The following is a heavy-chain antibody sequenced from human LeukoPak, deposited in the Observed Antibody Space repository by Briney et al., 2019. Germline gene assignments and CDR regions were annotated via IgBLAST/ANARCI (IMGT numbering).Heavy chain of an antibody. CDR2: ISDDETYK. Sequence: LPGGSLRLSCAASGFTFNSYSMHWVRQAPGKGLEWVTAISDDETYKFYADSVKGRFTISRDNSKNTLYLQMNSLRVEDTAIYYCTRGMLRQPRDYWGQGMLVTVSS. CDR1: GFTFNSYS. V-gene: IGHV3-30-3*01. CDR3: TRGMLRQPRDY. D-gene: IGHD3-10*02. J-gene: IGHJ4*02.